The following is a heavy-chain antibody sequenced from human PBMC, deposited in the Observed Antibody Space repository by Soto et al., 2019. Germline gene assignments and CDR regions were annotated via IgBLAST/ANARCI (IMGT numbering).Heavy chain of an antibody. CDR1: GGSISSGGYY. Sequence: SETLSLTCTVSGGSISSGGYYWSWIRQHPGKGLEWIGYIYYSGSTYYNPSLKSRVTISVDTSKNQFSLKLSSVTAADTAVYYCARVGDGYNYDYYGMDVWGQGTTVTVSS. CDR3: ARVGDGYNYDYYGMDV. CDR2: IYYSGST. J-gene: IGHJ6*02. V-gene: IGHV4-31*03. D-gene: IGHD5-12*01.